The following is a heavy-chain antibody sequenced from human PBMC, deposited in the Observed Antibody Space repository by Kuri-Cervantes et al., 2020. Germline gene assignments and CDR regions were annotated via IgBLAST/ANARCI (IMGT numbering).Heavy chain of an antibody. V-gene: IGHV3-7*01. CDR1: GFTFSNSW. CDR2: IKQEGSEK. D-gene: IGHD2-2*03. CDR3: ASGARGGYCSSTNCSSGGFDT. J-gene: IGHJ3*02. Sequence: GEYLKISCAASGFTFSNSWMSWVRQAPGKGLEWVANIKQEGSEKYYLDSVRGRLTISRDNAQNSLYLQMNSPRAEDTAVYYCASGARGGYCSSTNCSSGGFDTWGQGTMVTVSS.